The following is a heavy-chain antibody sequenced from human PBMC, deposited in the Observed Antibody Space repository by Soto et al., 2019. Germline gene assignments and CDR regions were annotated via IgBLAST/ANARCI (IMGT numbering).Heavy chain of an antibody. V-gene: IGHV1-69*01. CDR3: ARGGSRSGGADY. CDR2: IIPIFGTA. CDR1: GGTFSSYA. D-gene: IGHD6-6*01. J-gene: IGHJ4*02. Sequence: QVQLVQSGAEVKKPGSSVKVSCKASGGTFSSYAISWVRQAPGQGLEWMGGIIPIFGTANYAQKFQGRVTMTADESTSTAYMELSSLGSEDTAVDYGARGGSRSGGADYWGQGTLVTVSS.